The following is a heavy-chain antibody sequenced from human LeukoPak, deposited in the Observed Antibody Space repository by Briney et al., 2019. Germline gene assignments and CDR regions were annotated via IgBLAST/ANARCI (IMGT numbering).Heavy chain of an antibody. CDR2: INPNSGGT. J-gene: IGHJ4*02. V-gene: IGHV1-2*07. D-gene: IGHD6-13*01. CDR1: GYIFTGYY. CDR3: ARDRPPQLVRPFDY. Sequence: ASVKVSCKASGYIFTGYYMHWVRQAPGQGLEWMGWINPNSGGTNYAHKFQGRVTMTRDTSISTAYMELSRLRLDDTAVYYCARDRPPQLVRPFDYWGQGTLVTVSS.